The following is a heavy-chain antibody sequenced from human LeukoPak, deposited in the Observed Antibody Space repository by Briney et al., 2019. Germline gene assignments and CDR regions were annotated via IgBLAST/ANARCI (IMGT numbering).Heavy chain of an antibody. V-gene: IGHV4-31*03. Sequence: SETLSLTCTVSGGSISSGGYYWSWIRQHPGKGPEWIGYIYYSGSTYYNPSLKSRVTISVDTSKNQFSLKLSSVTAADTAVYYCASYGDRRYFDYWGQGTLVTVSS. CDR1: GGSISSGGYY. J-gene: IGHJ4*02. CDR3: ASYGDRRYFDY. CDR2: IYYSGST. D-gene: IGHD4-17*01.